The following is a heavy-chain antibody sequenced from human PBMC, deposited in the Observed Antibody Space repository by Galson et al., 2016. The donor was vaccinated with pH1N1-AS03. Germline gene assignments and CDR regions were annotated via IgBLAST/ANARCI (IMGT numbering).Heavy chain of an antibody. CDR3: ARDDSSYAY. J-gene: IGHJ4*02. V-gene: IGHV3-64*01. D-gene: IGHD5-12*01. CDR2: FSSIGGRT. CDR1: GFTLSKYG. Sequence: SLRLSCAASGFTLSKYGMHWVRQAPGKGLEFVSAFSSIGGRTFYANSVKSRFIVSRDTSKNTLSLQMGSLKIEDTAVYYCARDDSSYAYWGQGTPVTVSS.